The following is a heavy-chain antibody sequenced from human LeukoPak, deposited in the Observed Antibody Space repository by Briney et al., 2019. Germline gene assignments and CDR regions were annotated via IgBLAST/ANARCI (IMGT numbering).Heavy chain of an antibody. CDR2: IYYSGST. Sequence: SQTLSLTCTVSGGSLSSGGYHWSWIRQHPGKGLEWIGIIYYSGSTNYNPSLKSRVTISVDTSKNQFSLKLSSVTAADTAVYYCARGGVVSQERWFDPWGQGTLVTVSS. J-gene: IGHJ5*02. CDR3: ARGGVVSQERWFDP. D-gene: IGHD3-3*01. V-gene: IGHV4-31*03. CDR1: GGSLSSGGYH.